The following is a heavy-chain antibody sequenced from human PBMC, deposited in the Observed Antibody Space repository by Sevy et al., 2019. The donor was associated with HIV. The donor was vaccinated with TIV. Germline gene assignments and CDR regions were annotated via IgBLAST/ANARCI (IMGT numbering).Heavy chain of an antibody. V-gene: IGHV3-23*01. CDR2: ISGSGGST. Sequence: EGSLRLSCAASGFTFSSNAMSWVHQAPGKALEWVSAISGSGGSTYYADSVKGRFTISRDNSKNTLYLQMNSLRAEDTAVYHCAKDWANYYDSSGSYGPLEYYFDYWGQGTLVTVSS. D-gene: IGHD3-22*01. CDR1: GFTFSSNA. J-gene: IGHJ4*02. CDR3: AKDWANYYDSSGSYGPLEYYFDY.